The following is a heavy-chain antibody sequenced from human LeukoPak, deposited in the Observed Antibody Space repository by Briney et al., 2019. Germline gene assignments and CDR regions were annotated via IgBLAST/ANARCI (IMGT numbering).Heavy chain of an antibody. D-gene: IGHD1-1*01. Sequence: GESLEISCKGSGYRFTSYWIGWVRQMPGKGLEWMGIIYPDDSDIRYSPSFQGQVTISADKSISTAYLQWSSLKASDTAMYYCARPGQQLNRDYYGMDVWGQGTTVTVSS. J-gene: IGHJ6*02. CDR2: IYPDDSDI. V-gene: IGHV5-51*01. CDR1: GYRFTSYW. CDR3: ARPGQQLNRDYYGMDV.